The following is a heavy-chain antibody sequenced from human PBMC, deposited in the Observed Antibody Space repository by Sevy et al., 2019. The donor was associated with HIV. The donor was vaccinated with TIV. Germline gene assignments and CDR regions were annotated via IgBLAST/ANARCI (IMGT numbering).Heavy chain of an antibody. CDR3: ARDRRGYYYDSSGSQKPDAFDI. CDR2: IYHSGST. J-gene: IGHJ3*02. D-gene: IGHD3-22*01. CDR1: GYSISSGYY. V-gene: IGHV4-38-2*02. Sequence: SETLSLTCAVSGYSISSGYYWGWIRQPPGKGLERIGSIYHSGSTYYNPSLKSRVTISVDTSKNQFSLKLSSVTAADTAVYYCARDRRGYYYDSSGSQKPDAFDIWGQGTMVTVSS.